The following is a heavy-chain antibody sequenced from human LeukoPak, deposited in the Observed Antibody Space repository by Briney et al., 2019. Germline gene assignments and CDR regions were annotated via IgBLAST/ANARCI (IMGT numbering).Heavy chain of an antibody. J-gene: IGHJ5*02. V-gene: IGHV4-34*01. Sequence: SDPLSLTCAVYGESFRGYYWSWLRQPPGKGLEGLGEINHSGRTNYNPSLKSPVTIAVDTSKNQFYLKLSSVNAADTAVYYCARGRVSSKYSSSGSRFDPWGQGTLVTVSS. CDR3: ARGRVSSKYSSSGSRFDP. CDR1: GESFRGYY. CDR2: INHSGRT. D-gene: IGHD6-6*01.